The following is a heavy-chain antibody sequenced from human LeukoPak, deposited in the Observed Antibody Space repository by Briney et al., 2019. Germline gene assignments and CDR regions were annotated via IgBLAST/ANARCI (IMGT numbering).Heavy chain of an antibody. CDR3: ARDLEYCSTTSCFT. Sequence: GGSLRLSCAASGFTFSDYYMSWIRQAPGKGLEWVSYISSSGSTIYYADSVKGRFTISRDNAKNSLYLQMNSLRAEDTAVYYCARDLEYCSTTSCFTWGQGTLVTVSS. CDR1: GFTFSDYY. CDR2: ISSSGSTI. J-gene: IGHJ5*02. D-gene: IGHD2-2*01. V-gene: IGHV3-11*01.